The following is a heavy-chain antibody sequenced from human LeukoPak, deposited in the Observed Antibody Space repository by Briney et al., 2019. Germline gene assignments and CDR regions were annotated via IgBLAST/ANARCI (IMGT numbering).Heavy chain of an antibody. CDR3: ARSSPVGYDF. Sequence: PSETLSLTCTVSGGSISSYYWSWIRQPPGKGLEWIGYIYYSGSTNYNPSLKSRVTISLDTSKNQFSLKLTSMTAADTALYYCARSSPVGYDFWGQGTLVTVSS. V-gene: IGHV4-59*12. J-gene: IGHJ4*02. D-gene: IGHD1-26*01. CDR1: GGSISSYY. CDR2: IYYSGST.